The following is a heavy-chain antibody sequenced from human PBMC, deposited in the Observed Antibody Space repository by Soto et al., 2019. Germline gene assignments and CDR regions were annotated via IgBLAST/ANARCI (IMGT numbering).Heavy chain of an antibody. J-gene: IGHJ4*02. Sequence: PSETLSLGCRVSGGSISSSYYWDWIRQPPGKGLEWIVSMYYSGSPIYNVSLKSRVTIFVDTSKNQFSLKLTSVTAADTAVYYCVRQRCGGTCPIDYWGLGTLVTVSS. V-gene: IGHV4-39*01. CDR2: MYYSGSP. CDR1: GGSISSSYY. D-gene: IGHD2-15*01. CDR3: VRQRCGGTCPIDY.